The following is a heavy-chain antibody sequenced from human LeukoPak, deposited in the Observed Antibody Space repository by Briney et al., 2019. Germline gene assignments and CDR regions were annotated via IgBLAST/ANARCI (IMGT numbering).Heavy chain of an antibody. CDR1: GXSIRSYY. CDR2: IYYSGNT. Sequence: SETLSLTCTVSGXSIRSYYWNWIRQPPGKGLEWIGYIYYSGNTNYNLSLKSRVTISVDTSKNQFSLKLSSVTAADTAVYYCATDNSYGSGSYYTWGQGTLVTVSS. J-gene: IGHJ4*02. V-gene: IGHV4-59*01. CDR3: ATDNSYGSGSYYT. D-gene: IGHD3-10*01.